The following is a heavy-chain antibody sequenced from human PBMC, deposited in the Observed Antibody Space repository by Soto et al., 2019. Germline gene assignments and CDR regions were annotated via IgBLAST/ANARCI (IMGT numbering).Heavy chain of an antibody. J-gene: IGHJ4*02. CDR1: GVTFSSYA. CDR3: ARARLDTPALDY. Sequence: QVPLVESGGGVVQPGRSLRLSCAASGVTFSSYAMHWVRQAPGKGLEWVAVISYDGSNKYYADSVKGRFTISRDNSKNTLYLQMNSLRAEDTALYYCARARLDTPALDYWGQGTLVTVSS. D-gene: IGHD2-2*01. V-gene: IGHV3-30-3*01. CDR2: ISYDGSNK.